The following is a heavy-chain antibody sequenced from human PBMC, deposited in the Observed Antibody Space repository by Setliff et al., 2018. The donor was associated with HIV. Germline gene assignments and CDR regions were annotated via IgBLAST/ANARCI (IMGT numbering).Heavy chain of an antibody. V-gene: IGHV4-34*01. CDR3: ARVRAITMVRGVVRNFDY. CDR2: INHSGST. Sequence: SETPSLTCAVYGGSFSGYYWSWIRQPPGKGLEWIGEINHSGSTNYNPSLKSRVTISVDTSKNQFSLKLSSVTAADTAVYYCARVRAITMVRGVVRNFDYWGQGTLVTVSS. J-gene: IGHJ4*02. CDR1: GGSFSGYY. D-gene: IGHD3-10*01.